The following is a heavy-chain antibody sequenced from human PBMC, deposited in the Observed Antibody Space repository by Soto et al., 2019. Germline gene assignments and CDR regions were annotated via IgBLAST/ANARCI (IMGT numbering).Heavy chain of an antibody. J-gene: IGHJ6*02. CDR2: INHSGST. Sequence: ETLSLTCAVYGGSFSGYYWSWIRQPPGKGLEWIGEINHSGSTNYNPSLKSRVTISVDTSKNQVSLKLSSVTAADTAVYYCARVSGIYYYGMDVWGQGTTVTVSS. CDR3: ARVSGIYYYGMDV. V-gene: IGHV4-34*01. D-gene: IGHD3-10*01. CDR1: GGSFSGYY.